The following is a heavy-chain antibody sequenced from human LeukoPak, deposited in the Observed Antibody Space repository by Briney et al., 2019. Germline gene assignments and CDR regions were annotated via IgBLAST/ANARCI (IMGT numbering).Heavy chain of an antibody. CDR2: IYYSGST. CDR3: ARGVIAARPLDY. CDR1: GGSISSSSYY. D-gene: IGHD6-6*01. V-gene: IGHV4-39*07. J-gene: IGHJ4*02. Sequence: PSETLSLTCTVSGGSISSSSYYWGWIRQPPGKGLEWIGSIYYSGSTYYNPSLKSRVTISVDTSKNQFSLKLSSVTAADTAVYYCARGVIAARPLDYWGQGTLVTVSS.